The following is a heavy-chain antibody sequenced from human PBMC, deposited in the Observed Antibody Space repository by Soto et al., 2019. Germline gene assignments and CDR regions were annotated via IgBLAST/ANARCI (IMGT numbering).Heavy chain of an antibody. CDR3: AKDEAGVSGYDLLSVGYFDY. V-gene: IGHV3-23*01. J-gene: IGHJ4*02. D-gene: IGHD5-12*01. CDR2: ISGSGGST. CDR1: GFTFSSYA. Sequence: GGSLRLSCAASGFTFSSYAMSWVRQAPGKGLEWVSAISGSGGSTYYADSVKGRFTISRDNSKNTLYLQMNSLRAEDTAVYYCAKDEAGVSGYDLLSVGYFDYWGQGTLVTVSS.